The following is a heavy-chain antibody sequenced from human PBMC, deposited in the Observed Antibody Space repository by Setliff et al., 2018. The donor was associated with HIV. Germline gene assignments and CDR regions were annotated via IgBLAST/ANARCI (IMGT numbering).Heavy chain of an antibody. CDR1: GASISSYY. V-gene: IGHV4-4*09. D-gene: IGHD6-19*01. CDR3: ARVRVTGIAVAGTYYYYGVDV. CDR2: ISPTGNT. Sequence: SETLSLTCSVSGASISSYYWSWIRQPPGKGLEWIGYISPTGNTNYNPSLKSRVTMSVDTSKNQFSLKLSSVTAADTAVYYCARVRVTGIAVAGTYYYYGVDVWGQGTTVTVSS. J-gene: IGHJ6*02.